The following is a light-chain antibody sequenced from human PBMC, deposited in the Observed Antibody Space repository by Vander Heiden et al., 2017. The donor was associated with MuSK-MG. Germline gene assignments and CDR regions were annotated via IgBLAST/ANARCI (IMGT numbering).Light chain of an antibody. CDR1: SRDVGGYNY. V-gene: IGLV2-8*01. J-gene: IGLJ2*01. CDR2: EVS. Sequence: QSALTQPPSASGSPGQSVTISCTGTSRDVGGYNYVSWYQQHPGKAPKRMMYEVSKRPSGVPDRFSGSKSGNTASLTVSGLQAEDEADYYCSSYAGSNNVAFGGGTKLTGL. CDR3: SSYAGSNNVA.